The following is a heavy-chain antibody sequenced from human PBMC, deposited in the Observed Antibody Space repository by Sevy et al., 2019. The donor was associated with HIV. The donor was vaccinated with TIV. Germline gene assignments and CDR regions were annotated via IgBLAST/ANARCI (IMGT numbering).Heavy chain of an antibody. V-gene: IGHV4-38-2*02. J-gene: IGHJ4*02. CDR2: IYHSGST. D-gene: IGHD5-18*01. Sequence: SETLSLTCAVSGYSISSGYYWGWIRQPPGKGLEWIGSIYHSGSTYYNPSLKSRVTISVDTSKNQFSLKLSSVTAADTAMYYCARDATAMATPFDYWGQGTLVTVSS. CDR1: GYSISSGYY. CDR3: ARDATAMATPFDY.